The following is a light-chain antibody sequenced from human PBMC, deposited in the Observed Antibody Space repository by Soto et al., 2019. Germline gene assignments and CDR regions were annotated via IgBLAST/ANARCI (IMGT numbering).Light chain of an antibody. CDR2: LGS. J-gene: IGKJ3*01. CDR1: QSLLHSNGYNY. CDR3: MQALQTPIFT. V-gene: IGKV2-28*01. Sequence: DLVMTQSPLSLPVTPGEPASISCRSSQSLLHSNGYNYLDWYLQKPGQSPQLLIYLGSNRASGVPDRFSGSGSGTHFTLKISRVEAEDVGVYYCMQALQTPIFTFGPGTKVDIK.